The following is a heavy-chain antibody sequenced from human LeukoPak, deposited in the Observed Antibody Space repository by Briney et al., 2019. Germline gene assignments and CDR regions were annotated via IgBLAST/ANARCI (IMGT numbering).Heavy chain of an antibody. CDR3: ARGRGHEYCYADY. V-gene: IGHV3-20*04. D-gene: IGHD2-2*01. CDR1: GFTFGNYG. Sequence: GGSLRLSCAASGFTFGNYGMSWVRQAPGKGLEWVSGINWNGGSTGYADSVKGRFTISRDNAKNSLYLQMNSLRAEDTAVYYCARGRGHEYCYADYWGQGSLVTVSS. CDR2: INWNGGST. J-gene: IGHJ4*02.